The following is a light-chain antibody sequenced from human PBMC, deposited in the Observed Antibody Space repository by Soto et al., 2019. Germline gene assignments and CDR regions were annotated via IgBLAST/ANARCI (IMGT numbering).Light chain of an antibody. V-gene: IGKV3-20*01. Sequence: EIVLTQSPGTLYLAPGERVTLSSRASQSVSSNYLAWYQQKPGQSPRLLLYDASSRATGIPDRFNASGSATDFTPTTSRLEPEDFAVYYCQHDGSSPYTFGQRTKPEIK. J-gene: IGKJ2*01. CDR1: QSVSSNY. CDR2: DAS. CDR3: QHDGSSPYT.